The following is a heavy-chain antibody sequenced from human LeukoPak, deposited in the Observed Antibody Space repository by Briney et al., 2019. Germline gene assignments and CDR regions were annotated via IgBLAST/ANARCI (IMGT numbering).Heavy chain of an antibody. V-gene: IGHV4-59*08. CDR3: ARAEYYGSGSLFDP. CDR1: GGSISSYY. CDR2: IYYSGST. D-gene: IGHD3-10*01. J-gene: IGHJ5*02. Sequence: SETLSLTCTVSGGSISSYYWSWIRQPPGKGLEWIGYIYYSGSTYYNPSLKSRVTISVDTSKNQFSLKLSSVTAADTAVYYCARAEYYGSGSLFDPWGQGTLVTVSS.